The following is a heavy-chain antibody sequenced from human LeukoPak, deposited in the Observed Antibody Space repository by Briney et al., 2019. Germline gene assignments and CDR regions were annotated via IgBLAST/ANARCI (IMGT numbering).Heavy chain of an antibody. Sequence: GGSLRLSCAASGFTFSSYAMSWVRQAPGKGLEWVSAISGSGGSTYYADSVKGRFTISRDNAKNSVYLQMNSLRGEDTAVYYCTRETGYYFDYWGQGTLVTVSS. CDR3: TRETGYYFDY. CDR1: GFTFSSYA. V-gene: IGHV3-23*01. CDR2: ISGSGGST. J-gene: IGHJ4*02. D-gene: IGHD1-14*01.